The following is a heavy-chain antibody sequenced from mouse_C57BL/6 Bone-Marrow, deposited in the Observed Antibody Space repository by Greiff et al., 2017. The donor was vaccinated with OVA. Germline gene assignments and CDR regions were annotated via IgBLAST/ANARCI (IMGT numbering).Heavy chain of an antibody. CDR1: GFSLSTSGMG. CDR3: ARSNNWYFDV. J-gene: IGHJ1*03. CDR2: IYWDDDK. Sequence: QVPLKVSGPGLLQSSQTLSLTCSFSGFSLSTSGMGVSWIRQPSGKGLEWLAHIYWDDDKRYNPSLKSRLTISKDTSRNQVFLKITSVDTADTATYYCARSNNWYFDVWGTGTTVTVSS. V-gene: IGHV8-12*01.